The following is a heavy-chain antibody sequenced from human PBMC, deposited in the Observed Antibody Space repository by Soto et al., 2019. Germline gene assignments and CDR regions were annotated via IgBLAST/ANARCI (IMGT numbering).Heavy chain of an antibody. D-gene: IGHD1-20*01. V-gene: IGHV4-34*01. CDR3: ASPQYNWNNPFVY. CDR2: INHLGST. Sequence: QVQLQQWGAGLLKPSETLSLTCAVYGGSLSGHYWSWLRQPPGKGLEWIGEINHLGSTDYNPSPRRRVTISVDTSKNQFSLRLTSVTAADTAVYYCASPQYNWNNPFVYWGQGTLVTVSS. CDR1: GGSLSGHY. J-gene: IGHJ4*02.